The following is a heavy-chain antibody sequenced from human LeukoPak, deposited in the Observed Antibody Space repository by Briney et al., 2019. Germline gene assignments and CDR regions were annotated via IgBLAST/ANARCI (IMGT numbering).Heavy chain of an antibody. D-gene: IGHD3-22*01. Sequence: GGSLRLSCASSVFTFSIYAMRCVREAPAKGLECVSSVSGRGGYTYYAGSARGRYTISRDNSKNTLYLQMNSLRAEDTAIYYCAKDRPNYYDSSGHYYRRDGDYWGQGTLVTVSS. CDR1: VFTFSIYA. J-gene: IGHJ4*02. V-gene: IGHV3-23*01. CDR2: VSGRGGYT. CDR3: AKDRPNYYDSSGHYYRRDGDY.